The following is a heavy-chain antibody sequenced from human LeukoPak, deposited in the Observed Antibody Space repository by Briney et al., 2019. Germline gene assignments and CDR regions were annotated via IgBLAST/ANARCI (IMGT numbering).Heavy chain of an antibody. V-gene: IGHV4-39*01. Sequence: PSETLSLTCTVSSGSISSSSYYWGWIRQPPGKGLEWIGSIYYSGSTYYNPSLKSRVTISVDTSKNQFSLKLSSVTAADTAVYYCASDPSPAYYDFWSGYFHNWFDPWGQGTLVTVSS. CDR3: ASDPSPAYYDFWSGYFHNWFDP. CDR2: IYYSGST. J-gene: IGHJ5*02. D-gene: IGHD3-3*01. CDR1: SGSISSSSYY.